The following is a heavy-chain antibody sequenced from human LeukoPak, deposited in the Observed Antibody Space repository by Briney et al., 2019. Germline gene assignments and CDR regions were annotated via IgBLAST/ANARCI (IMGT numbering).Heavy chain of an antibody. D-gene: IGHD3-22*01. CDR2: IYTSGST. CDR1: GGSISSHY. V-gene: IGHV4-4*07. J-gene: IGHJ4*02. Sequence: PSETLSLTCTVSGGSISSHYWSWIRQPAGKGLEWIGRIYTSGSTNYNPSLKSRVTMSVDTSKNQFSLKLSSVTAADTAVYYCARDLGAYYVSGGYFDYWGQGTLVTVSS. CDR3: ARDLGAYYVSGGYFDY.